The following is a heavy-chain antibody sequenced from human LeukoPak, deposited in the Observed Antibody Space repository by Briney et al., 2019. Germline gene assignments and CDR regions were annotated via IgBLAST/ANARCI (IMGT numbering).Heavy chain of an antibody. CDR3: AKEYGIRGGFGY. D-gene: IGHD3-10*01. V-gene: IGHV3-9*01. Sequence: PGGSLRLSCATSGFTFDDYAMHWVRQAPGKGLEWVSGISWNSGSIGYADSVKGRFTISRDNAKNSLYLQMNSLRAEDTALYYCAKEYGIRGGFGYWGQGTLVTVSS. CDR2: ISWNSGSI. CDR1: GFTFDDYA. J-gene: IGHJ4*02.